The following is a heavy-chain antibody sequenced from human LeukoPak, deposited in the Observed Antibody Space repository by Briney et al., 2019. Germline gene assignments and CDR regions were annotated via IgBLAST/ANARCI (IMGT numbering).Heavy chain of an antibody. CDR1: GGSISTYH. Sequence: SETLSLTCTVSGGSISTYHWSWIRQPPGKGLEWIGYFYYNGDTNYSPSLKSRVVISADTSQNQLSLMVRSVTAADTVLYYCARELGSAFDIWGQGIMVIVSS. J-gene: IGHJ3*02. D-gene: IGHD3-3*02. CDR2: FYYNGDT. V-gene: IGHV4-59*01. CDR3: ARELGSAFDI.